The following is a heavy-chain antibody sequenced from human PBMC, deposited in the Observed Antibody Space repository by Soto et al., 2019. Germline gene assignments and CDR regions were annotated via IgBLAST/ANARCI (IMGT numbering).Heavy chain of an antibody. CDR1: GASISGYY. CDR3: VRDGTKTLRDWFDP. CDR2: IYATGTT. Sequence: SETLSLTCTVSGASISGYYWSWIRKSAGKGMEWIGRIYATGTTDYNPSLKSRVMMSVDTSKKQFSLRLRSVTAAGTAVYYCVRDGTKTLRDWFDPWGQGISVTVSS. J-gene: IGHJ5*02. V-gene: IGHV4-4*07. D-gene: IGHD1-1*01.